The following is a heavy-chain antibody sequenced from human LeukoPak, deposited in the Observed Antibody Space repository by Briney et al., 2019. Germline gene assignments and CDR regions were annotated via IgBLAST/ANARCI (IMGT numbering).Heavy chain of an antibody. CDR3: ARGSYCSSTSCYTGYYYYYYMDV. CDR1: GYTFTSYD. Sequence: VASVKVSCKASGYTFTSYDINWVRRATGQGLEWMGWMNPNSGNTGYAQKFQGRVTITRNTSISTAYMELSSLRSEDTAVYYCARGSYCSSTSCYTGYYYYYYMDVWGKGTTVTVSS. J-gene: IGHJ6*03. D-gene: IGHD2-2*02. V-gene: IGHV1-8*03. CDR2: MNPNSGNT.